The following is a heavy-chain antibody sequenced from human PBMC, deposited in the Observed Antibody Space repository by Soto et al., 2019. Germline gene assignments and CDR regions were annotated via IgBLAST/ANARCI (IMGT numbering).Heavy chain of an antibody. CDR3: ARDGYCSSTSCYADDY. CDR2: ISYDGRNK. V-gene: IGHV3-30*04. Sequence: GGSLRLSCAASGFTFSSYAMHWVRQAPGKGLEWVAVISYDGRNKYYADSVKGRFTISRDNSKNTLYLQMNSLRAEDTAVYYCARDGYCSSTSCYADDYWGQGTLVTVSS. D-gene: IGHD2-2*03. J-gene: IGHJ4*02. CDR1: GFTFSSYA.